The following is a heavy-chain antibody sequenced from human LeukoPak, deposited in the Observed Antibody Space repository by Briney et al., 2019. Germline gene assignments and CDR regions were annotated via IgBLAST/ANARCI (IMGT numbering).Heavy chain of an antibody. J-gene: IGHJ4*02. CDR2: ISYDGSNK. CDR1: GFTFSSYG. CDR3: TKGGAMSTRTRSDY. V-gene: IGHV3-30*18. D-gene: IGHD2-2*01. Sequence: GGSLRLSCAASGFTFSSYGMHWVRQAPGKGLEWVAVISYDGSNKYYADSVKGRFTISRDNSKNTLYLQMNSLRAEDTAFYYCTKGGAMSTRTRSDYWGQGTLVTVSS.